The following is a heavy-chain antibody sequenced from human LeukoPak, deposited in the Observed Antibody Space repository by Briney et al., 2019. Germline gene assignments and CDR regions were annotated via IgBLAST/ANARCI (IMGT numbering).Heavy chain of an antibody. Sequence: GGSLRLSCAASGFTFSSHWMHWVRHAPGKGLVWVSRINGDGSNTTYADSVKGRFTISRDNAKNTLYLQMNSLRAEDTAVYYCARDLRYWGQGTLVTVSS. V-gene: IGHV3-74*03. CDR2: INGDGSNT. J-gene: IGHJ4*02. CDR1: GFTFSSHW. CDR3: ARDLRY.